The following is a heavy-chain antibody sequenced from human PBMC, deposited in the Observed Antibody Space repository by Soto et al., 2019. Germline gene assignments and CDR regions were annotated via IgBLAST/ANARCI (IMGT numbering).Heavy chain of an antibody. J-gene: IGHJ4*02. CDR1: GYTFTSYG. D-gene: IGHD3-22*01. CDR3: ARIAFYYYDSSGRLDY. CDR2: ISAYNGNT. V-gene: IGHV1-18*01. Sequence: ASVKVSCKASGYTFTSYGISWVRQAPGQGLEWMGWISAYNGNTNYAQKLQGRVTMTTDTSTSTAYMELRSLRSDDTAVYYCARIAFYYYDSSGRLDYWGQGTLVTVSS.